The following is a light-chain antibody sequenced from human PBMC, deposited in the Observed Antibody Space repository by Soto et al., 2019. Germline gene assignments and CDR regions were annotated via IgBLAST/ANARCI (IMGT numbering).Light chain of an antibody. CDR1: SSDVGYYNY. CDR3: SSYTTSSTVV. V-gene: IGLV2-14*03. J-gene: IGLJ2*01. CDR2: DVS. Sequence: QSALTQPASVSGSPGQSITISCTGTSSDVGYYNYVSWYQQHPGKAPRLMIYDVSYRPSGVSNRFSGCKSGNTASLTISGLQAEDEADYYCSSYTTSSTVVFGGGTKLTVL.